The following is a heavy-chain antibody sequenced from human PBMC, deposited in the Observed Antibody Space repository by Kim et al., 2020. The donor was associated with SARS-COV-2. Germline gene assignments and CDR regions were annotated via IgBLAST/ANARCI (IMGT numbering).Heavy chain of an antibody. Sequence: ADSVKGRFIISRDSSKNTLDLQMSSLRVEDTAIYYCARGQTSFTTGWYVDFWGQGTRVTVSS. J-gene: IGHJ4*02. V-gene: IGHV3-53*05. CDR3: ARGQTSFTTGWYVDF. D-gene: IGHD6-19*01.